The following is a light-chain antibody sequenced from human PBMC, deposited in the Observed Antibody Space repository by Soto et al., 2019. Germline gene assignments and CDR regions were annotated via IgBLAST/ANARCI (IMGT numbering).Light chain of an antibody. V-gene: IGKV3-11*01. J-gene: IGKJ1*01. Sequence: EIGLTQSPATLSLSPGERATLSCRASQSVSSYLAWYQQKPGQAPRLLMYEASNRATGIPARFSGGGSGTDFTLTISSLEPEDFAVYYCQQRSDWPWTFGQGTKVEIK. CDR2: EAS. CDR1: QSVSSY. CDR3: QQRSDWPWT.